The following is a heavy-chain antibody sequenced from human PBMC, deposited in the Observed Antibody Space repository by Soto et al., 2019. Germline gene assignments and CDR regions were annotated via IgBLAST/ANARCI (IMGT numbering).Heavy chain of an antibody. CDR2: INPSGGST. CDR1: GYTFTSYY. Sequence: ASVKVSCKASGYTFTSYYMHWVLQAPGQGLEWMGIINPSGGSTSYAQKFQGRVTMTRDTSTSTVYMELSSLRSEDTAVYYCASYGIIAARPGLSDYWGQGTLVTVS. V-gene: IGHV1-46*01. CDR3: ASYGIIAARPGLSDY. J-gene: IGHJ4*02. D-gene: IGHD6-25*01.